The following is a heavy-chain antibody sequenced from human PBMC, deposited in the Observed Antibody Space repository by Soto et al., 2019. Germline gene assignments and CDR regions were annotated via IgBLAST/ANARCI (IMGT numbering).Heavy chain of an antibody. J-gene: IGHJ4*02. CDR3: ASGAGGDYDY. CDR2: IYHSGST. D-gene: IGHD3-16*01. V-gene: IGHV4-30-2*01. CDR1: GGSISSGGYS. Sequence: QLQLQESGPGLVKPSQTLSLTCAVSGGSISSGGYSWSWIRQPPGKGLEWIGYIYHSGSTYYNPSLKSRVTISVDRSKNQFSLKLSSVTAADTAVYYCASGAGGDYDYWGQGTLVTVSS.